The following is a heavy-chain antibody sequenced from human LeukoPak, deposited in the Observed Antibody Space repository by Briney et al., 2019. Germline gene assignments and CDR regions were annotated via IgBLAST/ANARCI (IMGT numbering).Heavy chain of an antibody. CDR1: GFTVSSNY. Sequence: PGGSLRLSCAASGFTVSSNYMNWVRQAPGKGLEWVSVVSSGGDTYYADSVKGRFIISRDNSKNTLYLQMSSLRAEDTAVYYCAKSKEDCCGSFDPWGQGTLVTVSS. CDR3: AKSKEDCCGSFDP. CDR2: VSSGGDT. D-gene: IGHD2-15*01. V-gene: IGHV3-53*01. J-gene: IGHJ5*02.